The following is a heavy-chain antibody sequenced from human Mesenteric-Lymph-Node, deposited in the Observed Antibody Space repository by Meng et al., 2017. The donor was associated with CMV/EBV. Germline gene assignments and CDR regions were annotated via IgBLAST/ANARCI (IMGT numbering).Heavy chain of an antibody. V-gene: IGHV4-34*01. Sequence: CAVYGGSFSDYYRSWIRQPTGKGLEWIGEINHSGSTNYNPPLKSRVTISVDTSKNQFSLKLSSVTAADTAVYYCARGHYDILSLDYWGQGTLVTVSS. CDR1: GGSFSDYY. J-gene: IGHJ4*02. CDR3: ARGHYDILSLDY. D-gene: IGHD3-9*01. CDR2: INHSGST.